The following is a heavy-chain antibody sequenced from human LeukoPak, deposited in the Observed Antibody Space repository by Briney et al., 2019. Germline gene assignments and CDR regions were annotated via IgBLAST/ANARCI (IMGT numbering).Heavy chain of an antibody. CDR1: GGTFSSYA. D-gene: IGHD3-22*01. Sequence: SVKVSCKASGGTFSSYAISWVRQAPGQGLAWMGGIIPIFGTANYAQKFQGRVTITADESTSTAYMELSSLRSEDTAVYYCARGTDSSGYFAPLDYWGQGTLVTVSS. J-gene: IGHJ4*02. CDR3: ARGTDSSGYFAPLDY. V-gene: IGHV1-69*13. CDR2: IIPIFGTA.